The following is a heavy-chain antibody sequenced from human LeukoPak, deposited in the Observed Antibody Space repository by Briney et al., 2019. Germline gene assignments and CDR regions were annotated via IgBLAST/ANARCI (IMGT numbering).Heavy chain of an antibody. V-gene: IGHV4-39*07. CDR1: GGSISGSSSY. D-gene: IGHD6-19*01. Sequence: SETLSLTCSVSGGSISGSSSYWGWIRQPPGKGLEWIGSIYYSGSTYDNPALKSRVTISVDTSKNQFSLKLSSVTAADTAVYYCARAVAGXXXFDXXXQGXMVTV. J-gene: IGHJ3*02. CDR2: IYYSGST. CDR3: ARAVAGXXXFDX.